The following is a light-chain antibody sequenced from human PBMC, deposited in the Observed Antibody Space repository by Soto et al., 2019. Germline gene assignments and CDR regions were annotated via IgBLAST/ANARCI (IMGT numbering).Light chain of an antibody. J-gene: IGKJ5*01. CDR2: GAS. CDR3: QQRSKWPIT. CDR1: QSVSSNH. Sequence: PGERATLSCRASQSVSSNHLAWYQQKPGQAPRLLIYGASTRATGIPARFSGSGSGTDFTLTISSLEPEDFAVYYCQQRSKWPITFGQGTRLEIK. V-gene: IGKV3D-20*02.